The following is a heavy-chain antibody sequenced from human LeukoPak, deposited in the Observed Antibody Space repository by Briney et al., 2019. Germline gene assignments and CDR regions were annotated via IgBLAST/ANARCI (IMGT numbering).Heavy chain of an antibody. CDR3: ARDNSVRDEAWWFNP. V-gene: IGHV4-61*02. CDR2: IYTSGST. Sequence: PSETLSLTCTVSGYSISSGYFWSWIREPAGKGLEWLGRIYTSGSTNYNPSLKSRVTISVDTSKNQFSLKLSSVTAADTAVYYCARDNSVRDEAWWFNPWGQGTLVTVSS. D-gene: IGHD5-24*01. CDR1: GYSISSGYF. J-gene: IGHJ5*02.